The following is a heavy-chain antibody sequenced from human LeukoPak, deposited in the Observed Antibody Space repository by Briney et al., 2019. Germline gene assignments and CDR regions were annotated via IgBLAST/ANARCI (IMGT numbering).Heavy chain of an antibody. Sequence: ASVKVSCKASGYTFTDYGMHWVRQAPGQRLEWMAWINAGNGNAKYSQKFQGRVTITRDTSASTAYMELSSLRSEDTAVYYCARDVGLESSGWYWDYYYYGMDVWGQGTTVTVSS. CDR2: INAGNGNA. CDR1: GYTFTDYG. CDR3: ARDVGLESSGWYWDYYYYGMDV. J-gene: IGHJ6*02. V-gene: IGHV1-3*01. D-gene: IGHD6-19*01.